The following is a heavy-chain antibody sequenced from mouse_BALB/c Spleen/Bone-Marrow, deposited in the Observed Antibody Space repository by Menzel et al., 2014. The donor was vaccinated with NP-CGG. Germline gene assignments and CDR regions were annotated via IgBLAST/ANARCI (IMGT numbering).Heavy chain of an antibody. D-gene: IGHD2-2*01. CDR1: GYAFTNYL. Sequence: VQLQQSGAELVRPGTSVKVSCKASGYAFTNYLTEWVKQRPGQGLEWIGVINPGSGGTNYNEKFKGKATLTADNSSNTAYMHLSSLTSDDSAVYFCARGGHGSYWGQGTSLTVSS. CDR3: ARGGHGSY. V-gene: IGHV1-54*03. CDR2: INPGSGGT. J-gene: IGHJ2*02.